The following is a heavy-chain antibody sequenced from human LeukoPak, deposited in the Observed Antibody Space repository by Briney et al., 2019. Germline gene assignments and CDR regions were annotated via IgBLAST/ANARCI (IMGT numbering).Heavy chain of an antibody. Sequence: PGGSLRLSCSASGFTFSSYAMHWVRQAPGKGLEYVSAISSNGGSTYYADSVKGRFTISRDNSKNTLYLQMNSLRAEDTAVYYCAHPHGYSSSWYYFDYWGQGTLVTVSS. CDR2: ISSNGGST. CDR1: GFTFSSYA. CDR3: AHPHGYSSSWYYFDY. D-gene: IGHD6-13*01. V-gene: IGHV3-64*04. J-gene: IGHJ4*02.